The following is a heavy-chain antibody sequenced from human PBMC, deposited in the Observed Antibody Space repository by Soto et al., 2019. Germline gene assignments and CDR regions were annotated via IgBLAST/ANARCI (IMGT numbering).Heavy chain of an antibody. CDR3: ARGGRAGASDI. V-gene: IGHV3-7*01. CDR2: IKPDASEK. D-gene: IGHD1-26*01. J-gene: IGHJ3*02. Sequence: EVQLVESGGGLVQPGGSLRLSCEASGFTFSDYWMTWVRQAPGKGLEWVANIKPDASEKSYVDSVKGRFTISRDNAKKSLFLQMSSLRAEDTAVYYCARGGRAGASDIWGQGTMVTVSS. CDR1: GFTFSDYW.